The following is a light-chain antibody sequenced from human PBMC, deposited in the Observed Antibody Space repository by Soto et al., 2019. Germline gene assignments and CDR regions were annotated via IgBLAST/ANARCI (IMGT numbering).Light chain of an antibody. CDR1: QSVRTN. CDR2: GAS. Sequence: EIVMTQSPATLSVSPGERATLSCRASQSVRTNLAWYQHKPGQSPRLLIYGASNRATGLPARFSASGSGTEFTLTINGLQSEDFAVYYCQQYNDNWPTFGQGTKVDI. CDR3: QQYNDNWPT. V-gene: IGKV3-15*01. J-gene: IGKJ1*01.